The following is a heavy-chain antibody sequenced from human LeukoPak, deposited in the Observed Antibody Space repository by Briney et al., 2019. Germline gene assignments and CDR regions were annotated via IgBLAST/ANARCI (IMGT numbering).Heavy chain of an antibody. V-gene: IGHV3-74*01. J-gene: IGHJ3*02. CDR2: IKYDGSST. CDR1: GFTFSRTW. Sequence: GGSLRLSCGASGFTFSRTWMHWVRQAPGKGLVWVSRIKYDGSSTNYADSVKGRFTISRDNAENTLYLQMNSLRAEDTAVYYCTRRGAASDAFDIWGQGTMVTVSS. D-gene: IGHD3-16*01. CDR3: TRRGAASDAFDI.